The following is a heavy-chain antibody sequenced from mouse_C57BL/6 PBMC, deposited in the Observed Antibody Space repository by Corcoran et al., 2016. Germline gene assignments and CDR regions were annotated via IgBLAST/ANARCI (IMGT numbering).Heavy chain of an antibody. Sequence: EVQLQPSGPELVKPGASVKISCKASGYTFTDYYMNWVKQSHGKSLEWIGDINPNNGGTSYNQKFKGKATLTVDKSSSTAYMELRSLTSEDSAVYYCARQGYDGYWGQGTTLTVSS. D-gene: IGHD2-2*01. CDR2: INPNNGGT. V-gene: IGHV1-26*01. CDR3: ARQGYDGY. CDR1: GYTFTDYY. J-gene: IGHJ2*01.